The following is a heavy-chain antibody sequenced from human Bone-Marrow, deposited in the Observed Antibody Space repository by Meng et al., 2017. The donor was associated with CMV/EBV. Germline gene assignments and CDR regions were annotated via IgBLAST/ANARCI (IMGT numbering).Heavy chain of an antibody. CDR1: GGSFSGYY. J-gene: IGHJ6*02. D-gene: IGHD3-10*01. Sequence: SETLSLTCAVYGGSFSGYYWSWIRQPPGKGLEWIGESNHSGSTNYNPSLKSRVTISVDTSKNQFSLKLSSVTAADTAVYFCARGPREAGGVVTMVRGVTRMYGMDVWGQGTTVTVSS. CDR3: ARGPREAGGVVTMVRGVTRMYGMDV. CDR2: SNHSGST. V-gene: IGHV4-34*01.